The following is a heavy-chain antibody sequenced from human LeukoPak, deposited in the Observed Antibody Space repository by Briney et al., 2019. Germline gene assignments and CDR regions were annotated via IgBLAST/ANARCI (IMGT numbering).Heavy chain of an antibody. V-gene: IGHV4-39*01. J-gene: IGHJ4*02. Sequence: SGTLSLTCTVSGGSISSSSYYWGWIRQPPGKGLEWIGSIYYSGSTYYNPSLKSRVTISVDTSKNQFSLKLSSVTAADTAVYYCARALQDIVVVPAAAFDYWGQGTLVTVSS. CDR1: GGSISSSSYY. CDR3: ARALQDIVVVPAAAFDY. D-gene: IGHD2-2*01. CDR2: IYYSGST.